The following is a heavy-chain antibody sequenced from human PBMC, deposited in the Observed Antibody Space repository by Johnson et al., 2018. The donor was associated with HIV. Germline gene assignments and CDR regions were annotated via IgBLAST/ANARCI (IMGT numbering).Heavy chain of an antibody. CDR2: ISGSGGST. Sequence: EVQLVESGGGLVQPGRSLRLSCAASGFTFSSHAMSWVRQAPGKGLEWVSAISGSGGSTYYADSVQGRFIISRDNSKNTLFLQMNSLRPEDTAVYYCAKDLPSGRYFGAFDIWGQGTMVTVSS. CDR1: GFTFSSHA. V-gene: IGHV3-23*04. D-gene: IGHD6-19*01. J-gene: IGHJ3*02. CDR3: AKDLPSGRYFGAFDI.